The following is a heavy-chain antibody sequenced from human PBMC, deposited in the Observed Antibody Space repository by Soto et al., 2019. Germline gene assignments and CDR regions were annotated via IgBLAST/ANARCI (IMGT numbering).Heavy chain of an antibody. D-gene: IGHD6-13*01. Sequence: QVQLVQSGAEVKKPGASVKVPCKASGYTFTSYGISWVRQAPGQGLEWMGWISAYNGNTNYAQKLQGRVTMTTDTSTSTAYMELRSLRSDDTAVYYCARDRGVESSSWYPVSWFDPWGQGTLVTVSS. CDR1: GYTFTSYG. V-gene: IGHV1-18*01. CDR2: ISAYNGNT. CDR3: ARDRGVESSSWYPVSWFDP. J-gene: IGHJ5*02.